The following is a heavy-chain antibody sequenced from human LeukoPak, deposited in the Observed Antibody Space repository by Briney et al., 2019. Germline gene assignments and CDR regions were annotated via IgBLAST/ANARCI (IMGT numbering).Heavy chain of an antibody. D-gene: IGHD1-26*01. Sequence: PGGSLRLSCAASGFTFSSHTMNWVRQAPGKGLEWVSSISSGSNTIFYADSVKGRFTISRDNAKNSLYLQMNSLRAEDTAVYYCARRGGSYSPFGYWGQGTLVTVSS. CDR3: ARRGGSYSPFGY. CDR1: GFTFSSHT. CDR2: ISSGSNTI. V-gene: IGHV3-21*01. J-gene: IGHJ4*02.